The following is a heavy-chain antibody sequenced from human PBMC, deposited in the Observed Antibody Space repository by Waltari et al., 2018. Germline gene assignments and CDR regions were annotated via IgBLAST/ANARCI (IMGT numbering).Heavy chain of an antibody. J-gene: IGHJ4*02. D-gene: IGHD2-8*01. CDR2: IDPRDYET. CDR1: GYTFTTYW. V-gene: IGHV5-10-1*03. CDR3: ARGVGSPGDY. Sequence: EVQLVQSGAEMKKPGESLRISCQGSGYTFTTYWINWVRQMPGKGLEWMGRIDPRDYETKDSPAFQGLVTISVDKSSSMAYLQWNNLQASDSAMYYCARGVGSPGDYWGQGTLVTFSS.